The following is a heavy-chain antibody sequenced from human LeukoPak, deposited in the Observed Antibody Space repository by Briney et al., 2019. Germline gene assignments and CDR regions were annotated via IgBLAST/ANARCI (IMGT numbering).Heavy chain of an antibody. Sequence: SETLSLTCTVSGGSIISYYWSWIRQPPGKGLEWIGNIYYSGSTNYNPSLKSRVTISVDTSKNQFSLKLSSVTAADTAAYYCARLPISSPWVWFDPWGQGTLVTVSS. D-gene: IGHD6-6*01. CDR3: ARLPISSPWVWFDP. J-gene: IGHJ5*02. CDR2: IYYSGST. V-gene: IGHV4-59*08. CDR1: GGSIISYY.